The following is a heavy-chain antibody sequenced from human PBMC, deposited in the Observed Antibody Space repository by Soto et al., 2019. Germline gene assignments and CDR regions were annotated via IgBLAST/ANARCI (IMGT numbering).Heavy chain of an antibody. D-gene: IGHD1-7*01. Sequence: WETLSLTCTVSGDSISSVSHYWGWIRQPPGKGLEWIGSMFYTGTSYYNPSLKSRVTMSLDTSRNEFSLKLSSVTAADTAVYYCARHINWNYQIDPWGQGSLVTVSS. CDR3: ARHINWNYQIDP. CDR2: MFYTGTS. V-gene: IGHV4-39*01. CDR1: GDSISSVSHY. J-gene: IGHJ5*02.